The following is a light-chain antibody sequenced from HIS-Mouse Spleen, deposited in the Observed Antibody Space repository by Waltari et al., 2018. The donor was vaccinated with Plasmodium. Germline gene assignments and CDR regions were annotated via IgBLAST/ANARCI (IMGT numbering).Light chain of an antibody. CDR1: QGISNY. Sequence: DIQMTQSPSSLSASVGDRVTITCRASQGISNYLNWYQQKPGKAPKFLIYAASNLQSGVPSRLSGSGSGTEFTLTISSLQPEDFATYYCQQSYSTWTFGQGTKVEIK. V-gene: IGKV1-39*01. J-gene: IGKJ1*01. CDR2: AAS. CDR3: QQSYSTWT.